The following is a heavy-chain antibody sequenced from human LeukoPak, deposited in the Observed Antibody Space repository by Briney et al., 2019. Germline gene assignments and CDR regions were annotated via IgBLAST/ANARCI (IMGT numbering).Heavy chain of an antibody. CDR1: GGSFSGYY. CDR2: INHSGST. D-gene: IGHD3-22*01. Sequence: SETLSLTCAVYGGSFSGYYWSWIRQPPGKGLEWIGEINHSGSTNYNPSLKSRVTISVDTSKNQFSLKLSSVTAADTAVYYCARYYYDSSGYYSWFDPWGQGTLVTISS. J-gene: IGHJ5*02. CDR3: ARYYYDSSGYYSWFDP. V-gene: IGHV4-34*01.